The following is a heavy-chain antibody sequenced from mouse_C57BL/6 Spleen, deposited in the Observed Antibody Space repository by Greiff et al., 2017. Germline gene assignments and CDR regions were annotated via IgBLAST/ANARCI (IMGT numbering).Heavy chain of an antibody. J-gene: IGHJ4*01. Sequence: EVQLQESGPCLVKPSQSLSLTCSVTGYSITSGYYWNWIRQFPGNKLEWMGYISYDGSNNYNPSLKNRISITRDTSKNQFFLKLNSVTTEDTATYYCARGDYDYAMDYWGQGTSVTVSS. CDR3: ARGDYDYAMDY. V-gene: IGHV3-6*01. CDR1: GYSITSGYY. CDR2: ISYDGSN. D-gene: IGHD2-4*01.